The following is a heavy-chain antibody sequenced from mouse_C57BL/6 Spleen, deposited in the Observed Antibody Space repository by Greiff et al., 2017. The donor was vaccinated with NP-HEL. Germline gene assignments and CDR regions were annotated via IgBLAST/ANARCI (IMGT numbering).Heavy chain of an antibody. J-gene: IGHJ3*01. CDR2: IYPGSGST. V-gene: IGHV1-55*01. Sequence: QVQLQQPGAELVKPGASVKMSCKASGYTFNSYWITWVKQRPGQGLEGIGDIYPGSGSTNYNEKFKSKATLTVDTSSSTAYMQLSSLTSEDSAVYYCARRGDYPWFAYWGQGTLVTVSA. CDR3: ARRGDYPWFAY. D-gene: IGHD5-5*01. CDR1: GYTFNSYW.